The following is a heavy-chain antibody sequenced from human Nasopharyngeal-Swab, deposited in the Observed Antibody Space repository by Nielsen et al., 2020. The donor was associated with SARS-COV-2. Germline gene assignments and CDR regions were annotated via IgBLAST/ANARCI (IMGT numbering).Heavy chain of an antibody. CDR2: INHSGST. CDR3: ARGSTVTTFYYYYYGMDV. J-gene: IGHJ6*02. D-gene: IGHD4-17*01. V-gene: IGHV4-34*01. Sequence: SETLSLTCAVYGGSFSGYYWSWIRQPPGKGLEWIGEINHSGSTNYNPSLKSRVTISVDTSKNQFSLKLSSVTAADTAVHYCARGSTVTTFYYYYYGMDVWGQGTTVTV. CDR1: GGSFSGYY.